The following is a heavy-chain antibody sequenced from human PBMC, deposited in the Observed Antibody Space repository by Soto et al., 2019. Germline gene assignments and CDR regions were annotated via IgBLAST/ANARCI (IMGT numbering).Heavy chain of an antibody. Sequence: PSETLSLTCTVSGGSISSSRYYWGWIRQPPGKGLEWVGSVYYMGATYYNPSLRSRVTISVDTSKNQFSLKLSSVTAADTAVYYCALRKEPYHHFQHWGQGTLVTVSS. CDR3: ALRKEPYHHFQH. D-gene: IGHD5-12*01. V-gene: IGHV4-39*07. J-gene: IGHJ1*01. CDR2: VYYMGAT. CDR1: GGSISSSRYY.